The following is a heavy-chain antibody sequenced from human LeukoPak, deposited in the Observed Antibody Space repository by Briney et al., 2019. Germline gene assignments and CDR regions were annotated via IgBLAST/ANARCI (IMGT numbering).Heavy chain of an antibody. J-gene: IGHJ6*02. Sequence: GGSLRLSCAASGFTFSSYEMNWVRQAPGQGLEWVSYISTSGSTIYYADSVKGRFTTSRDNARNSLYLQMNSLRDEDTAVYYCARVRGYGFYYNGMDVWGQGTTVTVSS. CDR3: ARVRGYGFYYNGMDV. D-gene: IGHD5-18*01. CDR2: ISTSGSTI. CDR1: GFTFSSYE. V-gene: IGHV3-48*03.